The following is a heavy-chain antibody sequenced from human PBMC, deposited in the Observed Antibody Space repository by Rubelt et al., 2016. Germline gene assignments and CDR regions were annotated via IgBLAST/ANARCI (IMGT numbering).Heavy chain of an antibody. J-gene: IGHJ2*01. V-gene: IGHV4-39*07. CDR2: INHSGST. CDR3: TRNFDL. CDR1: GGSISSSSYY. Sequence: QLQLQESGPGLVKPSETLSLTCTVSGGSISSSSYYWGWIRQPPGKGLEWIGDINHSGSTNYNPSLKSRVTMSVDTSTNQFSLKLISVTAADTAVYYCTRNFDLWGRGTLVTVSS.